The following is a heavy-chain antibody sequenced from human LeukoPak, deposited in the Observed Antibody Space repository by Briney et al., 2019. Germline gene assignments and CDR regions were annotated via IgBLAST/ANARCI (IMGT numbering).Heavy chain of an antibody. J-gene: IGHJ3*02. V-gene: IGHV1-2*02. D-gene: IGHD5-18*01. CDR1: GYSFSGYY. Sequence: RASVKVSCKASGYSFSGYYIHWLRQAPGQGLEWMGWINPNSGATTYAQKFQGRVTMTRDTSISTVHMELSRLRSDDTAVYYCARKWIQLWSDAFDIWGQGTMVTVSS. CDR3: ARKWIQLWSDAFDI. CDR2: INPNSGAT.